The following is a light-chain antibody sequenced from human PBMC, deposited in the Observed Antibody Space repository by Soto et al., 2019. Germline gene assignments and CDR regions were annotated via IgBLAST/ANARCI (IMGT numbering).Light chain of an antibody. J-gene: IGKJ4*01. CDR2: KAS. CDR1: QSIGAS. CDR3: QQYNRSPLT. V-gene: IGKV1-5*03. Sequence: DIQMTQSPSTLYASVGDRVTITCRASQSIGASLAWFQQKPGKAPNLLIYKASSLESGVPSRFSGSGSGTEFTLTIRTLQPDDFATYYCQQYNRSPLTFGGGTKVEIK.